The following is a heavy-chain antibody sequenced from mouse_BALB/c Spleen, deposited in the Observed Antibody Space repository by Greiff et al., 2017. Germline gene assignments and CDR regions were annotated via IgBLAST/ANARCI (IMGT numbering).Heavy chain of an antibody. Sequence: VQLQQSGTVLARPGASVKMSCKASGYTFTSYWMHWVKQRPGQGLEWIGAIYPGNSDTSYNQKFKGKAKLTAVTSTSTAYMELSSLTNEDSAVYYCTRYYYGEYYFDYWGQGTTLTVSS. J-gene: IGHJ2*01. D-gene: IGHD1-1*01. CDR3: TRYYYGEYYFDY. CDR2: IYPGNSDT. CDR1: GYTFTSYW. V-gene: IGHV1-5*01.